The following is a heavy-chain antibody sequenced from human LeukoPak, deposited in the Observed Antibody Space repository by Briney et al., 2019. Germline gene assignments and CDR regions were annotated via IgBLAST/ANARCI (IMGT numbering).Heavy chain of an antibody. CDR1: GYSFTSYG. CDR2: ISAYNGNT. CDR3: AREYSSSWYAWFDP. Sequence: ASVKVSCKASGYSFTSYGISWGRQAPGQGLEWMGWISAYNGNTNYAQKLQGRVTMTTDTSTSTAYMELRSLRSDDTAVYYCAREYSSSWYAWFDPWGQGTLVTVSS. J-gene: IGHJ5*02. V-gene: IGHV1-18*01. D-gene: IGHD6-13*01.